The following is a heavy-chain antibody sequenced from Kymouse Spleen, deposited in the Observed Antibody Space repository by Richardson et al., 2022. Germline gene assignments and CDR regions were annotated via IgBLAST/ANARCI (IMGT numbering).Heavy chain of an antibody. D-gene: IGHD3-10*01,IGHD3-16*02,IGHD3-22*01. CDR1: GFTFDDYA. V-gene: IGHV3-9*01. Sequence: EVQLVESGGGLVQPGRSLRLSCAASGFTFDDYAMHWVRQAPGKGLEWVSGISWNSGSIGYADSVKGRFTISRDNAKNSLYLQMNSLRAEDTALYYCAKDIRVLNGMDVWGQGTTVTVSS. CDR2: ISWNSGSI. J-gene: IGHJ6*02. CDR3: AKDIRVLNGMDV.